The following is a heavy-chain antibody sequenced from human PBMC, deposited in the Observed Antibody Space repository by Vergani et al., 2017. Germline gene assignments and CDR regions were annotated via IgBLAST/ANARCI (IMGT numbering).Heavy chain of an antibody. CDR3: ARGDSLYSSSWYELWDY. V-gene: IGHV1-2*04. Sequence: QVQLVQSGAEVKKPGASVKVSCKASGYTFTGYYMHWVRQAPGQGLEWMGWINPNSGGTNYAQKFQGWVTMTRDTSISSAYMELSRLRSDATAVYYCARGDSLYSSSWYELWDYWGQGTLVTVSS. J-gene: IGHJ4*02. D-gene: IGHD6-13*01. CDR2: INPNSGGT. CDR1: GYTFTGYY.